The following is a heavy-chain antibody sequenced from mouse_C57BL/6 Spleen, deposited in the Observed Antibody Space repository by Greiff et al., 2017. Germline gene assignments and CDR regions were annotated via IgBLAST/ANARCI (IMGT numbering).Heavy chain of an antibody. CDR2: IRNKANGYTT. D-gene: IGHD2-1*01. V-gene: IGHV7-3*01. CDR3: ARSSIYLAMDY. Sequence: EVQLVESGGGLVQPGGSLSLSCAASGFTFTDYYMSWVRQPPGKALEWLGFIRNKANGYTTEYSASVKGRFTISSDNSQSILYLQMNALRAEDSATYYCARSSIYLAMDYWGQGTSVTVSS. J-gene: IGHJ4*01. CDR1: GFTFTDYY.